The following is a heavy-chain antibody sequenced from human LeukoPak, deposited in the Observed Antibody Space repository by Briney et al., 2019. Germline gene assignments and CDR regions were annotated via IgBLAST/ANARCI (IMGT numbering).Heavy chain of an antibody. CDR1: GYTFTNYY. D-gene: IGHD3-22*01. V-gene: IGHV1-46*01. CDR2: INPSGGST. CDR3: ATSPDSSGYYPLGY. J-gene: IGHJ4*02. Sequence: GASVKVSCKASGYTFTNYYIHWVRQAPGQGLECMGIINPSGGSTSYAQKFQGRVTMTEDTSTDTAYMELSSLRSEDTAVYYCATSPDSSGYYPLGYWGQGTLVTVSS.